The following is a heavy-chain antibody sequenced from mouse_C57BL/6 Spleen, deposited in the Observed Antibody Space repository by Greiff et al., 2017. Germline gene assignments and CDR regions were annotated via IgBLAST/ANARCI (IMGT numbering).Heavy chain of an antibody. CDR2: IHPNSGST. D-gene: IGHD2-1*01. CDR1: GYTFTSYW. V-gene: IGHV1-64*01. CDR3: ARREIYYGNYHYAMDY. Sequence: QVQLQQPGAELVKPGASVKLSCKASGYTFTSYWMHWVKQRPGQGLEWIGMIHPNSGSTNYNEKFKSKATLTVDKSSSTAYMQLSSLTSEDSAVYYCARREIYYGNYHYAMDYWGQGTSVTVSS. J-gene: IGHJ4*01.